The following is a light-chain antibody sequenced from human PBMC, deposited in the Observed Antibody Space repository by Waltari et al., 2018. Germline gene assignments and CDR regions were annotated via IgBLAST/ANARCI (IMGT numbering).Light chain of an antibody. CDR1: SGHSSNV. V-gene: IGLV4-69*01. CDR3: QTGGHGTWV. J-gene: IGLJ3*02. CDR2: VNNDGIH. Sequence: QLVLTQSPSVSASLGASVKLTCTLSSGHSSNVIAWHQQQPGKGPRYLMNVNNDGIHSKGDEIPDRFSGSSSGAERYLTISSLQSDDEADYYCQTGGHGTWVFGGGTKLTVL.